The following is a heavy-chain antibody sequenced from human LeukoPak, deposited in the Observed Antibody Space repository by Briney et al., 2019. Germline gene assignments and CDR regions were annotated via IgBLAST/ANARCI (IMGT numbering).Heavy chain of an antibody. CDR1: EYTFTSYA. CDR3: ARDASGSYLDWFDP. D-gene: IGHD1-26*01. V-gene: IGHV1-2*04. CDR2: INPNSGGT. Sequence: ASVKVSCKASEYTFTSYAMNWVRQAPGQGLEWMGWINPNSGGTNYAQKFQGWVTMTRDTSISTAYMELSRLRSDDTAVYYCARDASGSYLDWFDPWGQGTLVTVSS. J-gene: IGHJ5*02.